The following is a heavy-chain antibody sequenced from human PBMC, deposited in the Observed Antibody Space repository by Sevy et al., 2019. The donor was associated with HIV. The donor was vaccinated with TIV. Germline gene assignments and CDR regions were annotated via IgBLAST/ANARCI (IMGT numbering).Heavy chain of an antibody. CDR2: ISSSSSYI. CDR3: ARAYTSFSSGWYKDYYGMDV. D-gene: IGHD6-19*01. V-gene: IGHV3-21*01. CDR1: GFTFSSYS. Sequence: GGSLRLSCAASGFTFSSYSMNWVRQAPGKGLEWVSSISSSSSYIYYADSVKGRFTISRDNAKISLYLQMNSLRAEDTAVYYCARAYTSFSSGWYKDYYGMDVWGQGTTVTVSS. J-gene: IGHJ6*02.